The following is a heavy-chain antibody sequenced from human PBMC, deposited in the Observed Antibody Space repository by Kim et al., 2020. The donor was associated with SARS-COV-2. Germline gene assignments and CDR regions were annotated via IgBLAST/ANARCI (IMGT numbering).Heavy chain of an antibody. Sequence: VKGRFTISRDNSKNTAFLQMSSLKTEDTAVYYCASVVGGSFAVTDAFDIWGQGTMVTVSS. CDR3: ASVVGGSFAVTDAFDI. J-gene: IGHJ3*02. V-gene: IGHV3-73*01. D-gene: IGHD1-26*01.